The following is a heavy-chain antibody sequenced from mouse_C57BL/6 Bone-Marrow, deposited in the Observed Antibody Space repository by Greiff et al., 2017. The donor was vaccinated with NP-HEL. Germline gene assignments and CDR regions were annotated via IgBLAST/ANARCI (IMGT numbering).Heavy chain of an antibody. V-gene: IGHV1-7*01. Sequence: QVQLQQSGAELAKPGASVKLSCKASGYTFTSYWMHWVKQRPGQGLEWIGYINPSSGYTKYNQKFKDKATLTADTSSSTAYMQLSSLTYEDSAVSYCASAGDYSNVYAMDYWGQGTSVTVSS. CDR2: INPSSGYT. CDR3: ASAGDYSNVYAMDY. J-gene: IGHJ4*01. CDR1: GYTFTSYW. D-gene: IGHD2-5*01.